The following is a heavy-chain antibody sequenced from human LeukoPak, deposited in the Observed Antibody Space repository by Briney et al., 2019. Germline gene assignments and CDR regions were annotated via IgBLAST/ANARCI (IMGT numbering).Heavy chain of an antibody. J-gene: IGHJ4*02. CDR1: GYTFSAYC. Sequence: ASVKVSCKASGYTFSAYCMHWVRQAPGQGGAWMGWIDLKSGGTNYARPLQDRVTMTRDTSISSTYMELSRLKSDDTAVYYCVRDLGISGWYAPPLGYFDSWGQGTLVTVSS. CDR3: VRDLGISGWYAPPLGYFDS. CDR2: IDLKSGGT. V-gene: IGHV1-2*02. D-gene: IGHD6-19*01.